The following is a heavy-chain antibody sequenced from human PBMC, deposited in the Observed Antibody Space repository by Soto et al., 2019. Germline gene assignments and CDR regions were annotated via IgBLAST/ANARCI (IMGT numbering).Heavy chain of an antibody. CDR1: GGSISTSNW. CDR3: ARTRLGGRDGLDV. CDR2: IFHRGST. D-gene: IGHD1-26*01. Sequence: QVQLQESGPGLVKPSGALSLTCAVSGGSISTSNWWTWVRQPPGKGLEWIGEIFHRGSTNYNPSLKRRVTMSIDMSKTQFSLNLNSVTAADTAVYYCARTRLGGRDGLDVWGQGTMVAVSA. V-gene: IGHV4-4*02. J-gene: IGHJ3*01.